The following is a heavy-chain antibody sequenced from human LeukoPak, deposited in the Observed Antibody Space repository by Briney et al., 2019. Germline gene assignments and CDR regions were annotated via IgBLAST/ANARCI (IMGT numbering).Heavy chain of an antibody. V-gene: IGHV4-31*03. J-gene: IGHJ4*02. CDR3: ARDRDGYGYFDY. CDR2: IYYSGNTYYNT. Sequence: SETLSLTCSVSGDSISSGGYYWSWIRQHPGKGLEWIGYIYYSGNTYYNTYYNPSLETRIAISVDTSRSQFSLKLSSVTAADTAVYYCARDRDGYGYFDYWGQGTLVTVSS. CDR1: GDSISSGGYY. D-gene: IGHD5-24*01.